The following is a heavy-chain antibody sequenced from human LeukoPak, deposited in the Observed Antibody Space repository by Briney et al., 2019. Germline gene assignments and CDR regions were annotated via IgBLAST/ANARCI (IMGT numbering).Heavy chain of an antibody. CDR1: GVTFSNYG. Sequence: GGFLRLSCAASGVTFSNYGMNWVRTAPGRGLGWVSSIAGGSNTMDYADSVKGRFTVSRDNAKNSLYLQMNSLRAEDTAVYYCARDLGGTYHHFDYWGQGTLVTVSS. V-gene: IGHV3-21*01. CDR3: ARDLGGTYHHFDY. CDR2: IAGGSNTM. D-gene: IGHD3-16*01. J-gene: IGHJ4*02.